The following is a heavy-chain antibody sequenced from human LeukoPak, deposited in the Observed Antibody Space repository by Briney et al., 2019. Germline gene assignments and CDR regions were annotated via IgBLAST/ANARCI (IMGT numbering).Heavy chain of an antibody. Sequence: GESLNISCKCSGYSFTSYWIGWVRELPGKGLEWMGIIYPVDSDTRYSPSFQGQVTISADKSISTAYLQWSSLKASDTAMYYCARRLFDISGKWYFDYWGQGTLVTVSS. J-gene: IGHJ4*02. V-gene: IGHV5-51*01. CDR2: IYPVDSDT. D-gene: IGHD3-9*01. CDR3: ARRLFDISGKWYFDY. CDR1: GYSFTSYW.